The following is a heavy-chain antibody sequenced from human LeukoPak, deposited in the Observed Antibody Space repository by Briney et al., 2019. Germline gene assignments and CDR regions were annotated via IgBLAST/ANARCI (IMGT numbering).Heavy chain of an antibody. Sequence: PGGSLRLSCAASGFIFSSYGMTWVRQAPGKGLEWVSSISGSGSGGSTYYADSVKGRFTISRDNSKNTLYLQMNSLRVEDAAVYYCAKDSSVVPREVAFGIWGQGTMVTVSS. CDR3: AKDSSVVPREVAFGI. CDR2: ISGSGSGGST. V-gene: IGHV3-23*01. J-gene: IGHJ3*02. D-gene: IGHD2-15*01. CDR1: GFIFSSYG.